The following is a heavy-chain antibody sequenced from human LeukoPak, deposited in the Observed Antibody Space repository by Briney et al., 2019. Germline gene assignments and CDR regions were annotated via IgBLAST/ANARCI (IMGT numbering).Heavy chain of an antibody. V-gene: IGHV4-59*08. CDR1: GGSIRSYY. J-gene: IGHJ5*02. Sequence: PSETLSLTCTVSGGSIRSYYWSWIRQPPGKGLEWIGYMHHSGSTKHNPYLKSRVTISVDTSKSQFSLKLSSVTAADTAVYYCARHAAVEGSSGWSPLWWFDPWGQGTLVTVSS. CDR2: MHHSGST. D-gene: IGHD6-19*01. CDR3: ARHAAVEGSSGWSPLWWFDP.